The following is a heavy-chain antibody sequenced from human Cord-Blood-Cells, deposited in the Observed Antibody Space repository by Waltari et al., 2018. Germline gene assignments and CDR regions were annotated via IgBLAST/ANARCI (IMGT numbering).Heavy chain of an antibody. V-gene: IGHV3-7*01. D-gene: IGHD6-19*01. CDR1: GFTFSTYW. CDR2: IKQDGSEK. Sequence: ELQLVESGGAWVQTGGSLRPSCAASGFTFSTYWVSWVRQAPGKGLEWVANIKQDGSEKYYGDSVKGRSTSSRDNAKKSLYLQMNSLRAEDTAVYYCARSPMYSSGWLNYWGQGTLVTVSS. J-gene: IGHJ4*02. CDR3: ARSPMYSSGWLNY.